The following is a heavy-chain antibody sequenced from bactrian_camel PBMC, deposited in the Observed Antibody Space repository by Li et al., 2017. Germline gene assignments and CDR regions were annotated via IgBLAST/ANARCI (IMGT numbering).Heavy chain of an antibody. J-gene: IGHJ4*01. Sequence: HVQLVESGGGSVQAGGTLNLSCTVSGSMYASSCMGWFRQAPGKEREGVASIVRGTGTSFYADSVKGRFTISQDSAKNILYLQMNNLRSEDTAMYYCAAAQGRVCKFYGSWEFDYWGQGTQVTVS. D-gene: IGHD6*01. CDR3: AAAQGRVCKFYGSWEFDY. V-gene: IGHV3S63*01. CDR1: GSMYASSC. CDR2: IVRGTGTS.